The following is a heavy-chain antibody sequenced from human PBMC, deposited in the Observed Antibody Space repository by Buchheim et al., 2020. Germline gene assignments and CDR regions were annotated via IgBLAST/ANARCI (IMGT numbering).Heavy chain of an antibody. J-gene: IGHJ4*02. CDR1: GVSISSGGYS. V-gene: IGHV4-30-2*01. CDR3: ARASAISGPSSFDY. D-gene: IGHD3-9*01. CDR2: IYHSGST. Sequence: QLQLQESGSGLVKPSQTLSLTCAVSGVSISSGGYSWSWIRQPPGKGLEWIGYIYHSGSTSYYPSLKSRVTISVDPSKNQFSLKLSAGTAADTAVYFCARASAISGPSSFDYWGQGTL.